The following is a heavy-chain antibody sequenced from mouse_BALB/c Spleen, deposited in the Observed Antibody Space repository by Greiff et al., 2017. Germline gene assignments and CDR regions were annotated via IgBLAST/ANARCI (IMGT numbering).Heavy chain of an antibody. CDR1: GFNIKDYY. Sequence: VQLQQPGAELVRPGASVKLSCKASGFNIKDYYMHWVKQRPEQGLEWIGWIDPENGNTIYDPKFQGKASITADTSSNTAYLQLSSLTSEDTAVYYCARRDYDAMDYWGQGTSVTVSS. CDR3: ARRDYDAMDY. J-gene: IGHJ4*01. CDR2: IDPENGNT. V-gene: IGHV14-1*02.